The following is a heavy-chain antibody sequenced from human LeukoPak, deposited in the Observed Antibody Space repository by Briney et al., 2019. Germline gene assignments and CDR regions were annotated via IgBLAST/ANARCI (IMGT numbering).Heavy chain of an antibody. CDR3: ATDPGATMSGDDY. V-gene: IGHV1-24*01. CDR1: GYTLTQLS. D-gene: IGHD1-26*01. J-gene: IGHJ4*02. CDR2: FDPEDGET. Sequence: AASVKVSCKVSGYTLTQLSMHWVRQAPGKGLEWMGGFDPEDGETIYAQKFQGRVTMTEDTSTDTAYMELSSLRSEDTAVYYCATDPGATMSGDDYWGQGTLVTVSS.